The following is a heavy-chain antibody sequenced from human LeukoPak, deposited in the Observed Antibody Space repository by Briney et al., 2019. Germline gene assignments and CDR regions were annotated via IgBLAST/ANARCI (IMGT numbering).Heavy chain of an antibody. CDR3: ARAKYYYDSSGYSYYFDY. Sequence: GGSLRLSCAASGFTFSTYWMHRVRQAPGKGLVWVSRINTDGSSTSYGDSVKGRFTSSRDNAKNTLYLQINSLRAEDTAVYYCARAKYYYDSSGYSYYFDYWGQGTLVTVSS. CDR2: INTDGSST. CDR1: GFTFSTYW. J-gene: IGHJ4*02. D-gene: IGHD3-22*01. V-gene: IGHV3-74*01.